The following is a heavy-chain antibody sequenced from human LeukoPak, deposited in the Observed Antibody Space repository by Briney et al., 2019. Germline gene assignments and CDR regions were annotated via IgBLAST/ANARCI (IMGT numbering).Heavy chain of an antibody. CDR3: ASARLALYWGAFDI. J-gene: IGHJ3*02. Sequence: PSETLSLTCTVSGGSVSSGSYYWIWIRQPPGKGLEWIGYIYYSGSAKYNPSLKSRVTISVDTSKNQFSLKLTSVTAADTAVYYCASARLALYWGAFDIWGQGTMVTVSS. D-gene: IGHD2-15*01. V-gene: IGHV4-61*01. CDR2: IYYSGSA. CDR1: GGSVSSGSYY.